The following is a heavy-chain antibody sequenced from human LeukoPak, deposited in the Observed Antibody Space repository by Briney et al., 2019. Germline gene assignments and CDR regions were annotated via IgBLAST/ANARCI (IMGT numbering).Heavy chain of an antibody. J-gene: IGHJ3*02. Sequence: GGSLRLSCAASGLTFRNAWMTWVRQAPGKGLEWLSAITGAGGNTYYADPVKGRFTVSRDNSKNTLYLQMSSLRAEDTAMYYCAKDRDTSYWYKDASDIWGRGTRVTVSS. CDR1: GLTFRNAW. D-gene: IGHD2-2*01. CDR3: AKDRDTSYWYKDASDI. V-gene: IGHV3-23*01. CDR2: ITGAGGNT.